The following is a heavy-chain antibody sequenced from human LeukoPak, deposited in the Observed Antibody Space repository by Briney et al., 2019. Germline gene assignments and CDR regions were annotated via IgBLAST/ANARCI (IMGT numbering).Heavy chain of an antibody. CDR1: GFTFSSYS. V-gene: IGHV3-30*03. J-gene: IGHJ4*02. D-gene: IGHD4-17*01. CDR3: ARAGTTVTTSDYFDY. Sequence: QSGGSLRLSCAASGFTFSSYSMNWVRQAPGKGLEWVAVISYDGSNKYYADSVKGRFTISRDNSKNTLYLQMNSLRAEDTAVYYCARAGTTVTTSDYFDYWGQGTLVTVSS. CDR2: ISYDGSNK.